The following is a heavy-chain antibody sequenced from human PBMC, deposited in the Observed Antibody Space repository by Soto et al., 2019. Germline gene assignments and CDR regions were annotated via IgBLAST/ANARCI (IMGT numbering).Heavy chain of an antibody. D-gene: IGHD6-19*01. J-gene: IGHJ4*02. CDR2: ISSSSSYI. CDR1: GFTFSSYS. CDR3: ARDTLLAVAGTLTFDY. Sequence: EVQLVESGGGLVKPGGSLRLSCAASGFTFSSYSMNWVRQAPGKGLEWVSSISSSSSYIYYADSVKGRFTISRDNAKNSLYLQMNSLRAEDTAVYYCARDTLLAVAGTLTFDYWGQGTLVTVSS. V-gene: IGHV3-21*01.